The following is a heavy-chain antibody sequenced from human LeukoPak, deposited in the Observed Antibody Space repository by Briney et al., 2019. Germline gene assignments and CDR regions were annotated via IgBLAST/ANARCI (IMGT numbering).Heavy chain of an antibody. J-gene: IGHJ4*02. V-gene: IGHV1-69*13. CDR3: AREAEVGATFDY. CDR1: GGTFSSYA. D-gene: IGHD1-26*01. CDR2: IIPIFGTA. Sequence: SVKVSCKASGGTFSSYAISWARQAPGQGLEWMGGIIPIFGTANYAQKFQGRVTITADESTSTAYMELSSLRSEDTAVYYCAREAEVGATFDYWGQGTLVTVSS.